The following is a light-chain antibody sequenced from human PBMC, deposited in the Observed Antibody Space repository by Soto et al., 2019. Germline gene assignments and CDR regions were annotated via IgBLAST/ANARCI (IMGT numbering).Light chain of an antibody. J-gene: IGKJ1*01. Sequence: EIVLTQSPGTLSLSPGERATLSCRASQSVSSSFLAWYQQKPGQAPRLLIYGASARATGIPDRFSGSGSETDFTLTISRLEPEDFAVYYCQQYNNWPPDRTFGQGTKVEIK. CDR1: QSVSSSF. CDR3: QQYNNWPPDRT. CDR2: GAS. V-gene: IGKV3-20*01.